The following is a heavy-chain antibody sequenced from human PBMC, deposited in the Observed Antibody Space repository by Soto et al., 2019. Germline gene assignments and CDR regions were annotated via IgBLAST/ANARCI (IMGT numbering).Heavy chain of an antibody. CDR1: GFTVSSNY. CDR2: IFSGGST. D-gene: IGHD2-15*01. Sequence: EVQLVESGGGLIQPGGSLRLSCAASGFTVSSNYMSWVRQAPGKGLEWVSVIFSGGSTYYADSVKARFTISRDNSKNTLYLQMNSLRAEDTAVYYCPRDVLNAGGSGDYWGQGTLVTVSS. V-gene: IGHV3-53*01. CDR3: PRDVLNAGGSGDY. J-gene: IGHJ4*02.